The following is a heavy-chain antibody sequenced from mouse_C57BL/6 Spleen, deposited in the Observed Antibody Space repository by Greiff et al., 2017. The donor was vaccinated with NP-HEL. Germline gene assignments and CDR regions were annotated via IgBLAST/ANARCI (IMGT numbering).Heavy chain of an antibody. Sequence: QVQLKESGAELAKPGASVKLSCKASGYTFTSYWMHWVKQRPGQGLEWIGYINPSSGYTKYNQKFKDKATLTAENSSSTAYMQLSSLTYEDSAVYYCARFAPSQTAQARDFDYWGQGTTLTVSS. CDR1: GYTFTSYW. CDR2: INPSSGYT. V-gene: IGHV1-7*01. J-gene: IGHJ2*01. CDR3: ARFAPSQTAQARDFDY. D-gene: IGHD3-2*02.